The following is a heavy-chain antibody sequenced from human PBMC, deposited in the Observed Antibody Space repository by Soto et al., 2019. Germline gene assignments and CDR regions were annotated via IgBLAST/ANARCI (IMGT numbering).Heavy chain of an antibody. V-gene: IGHV4-61*01. Sequence: QVQLQESGPGLVKPSETLSLTCTVSGDSVNSGSYYWSWIRQPPGMGLEWLGYIFYSGTTNYNPSLKSRVNISRHTSKNQCSLNLTSVTAADTAVYYCTRVSMPHYFHTSGQDPYDFWGRGTLVTVS. J-gene: IGHJ4*02. CDR1: GDSVNSGSYY. CDR3: TRVSMPHYFHTSGQDPYDF. D-gene: IGHD3-22*01. CDR2: IFYSGTT.